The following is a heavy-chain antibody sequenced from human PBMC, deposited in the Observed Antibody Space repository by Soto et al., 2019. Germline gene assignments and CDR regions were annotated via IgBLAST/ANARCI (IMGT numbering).Heavy chain of an antibody. J-gene: IGHJ6*02. Sequence: GASVRLSCAASGFTFSSYSMNWVRQAPGKGLEWVSSISSSSSYIYYADSVKGRFTISRDNAKNSLYLQMNSLRAEDTAVYYCARVPVAARPPYYYGMDVWGQGTTVTVSS. CDR3: ARVPVAARPPYYYGMDV. CDR1: GFTFSSYS. V-gene: IGHV3-21*01. CDR2: ISSSSSYI. D-gene: IGHD6-6*01.